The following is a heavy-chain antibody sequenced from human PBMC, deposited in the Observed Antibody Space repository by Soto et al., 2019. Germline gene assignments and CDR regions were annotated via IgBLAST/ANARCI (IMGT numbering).Heavy chain of an antibody. V-gene: IGHV3-23*01. J-gene: IGHJ6*02. CDR3: AKWTEHDILIGYYPDLGYYYYGMDV. Sequence: GGSLRLSCAASGFTFSSYAMSWVRQAPGKGLEWVSAISGSGGSTYYADYVKGRFTISRDNSKNTLYLQMNRLRAEDTAVYYCAKWTEHDILIGYYPDLGYYYYGMDVWGQGTTVTVSS. CDR1: GFTFSSYA. D-gene: IGHD3-9*01. CDR2: ISGSGGST.